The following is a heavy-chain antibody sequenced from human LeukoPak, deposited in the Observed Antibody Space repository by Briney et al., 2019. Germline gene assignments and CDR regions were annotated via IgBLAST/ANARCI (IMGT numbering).Heavy chain of an antibody. V-gene: IGHV4-59*08. Sequence: SETLSLTCTVSGGSISSYYWSWIRQPPGKGLEWIGYIFHSGSTNYNPSLKSRVTISVDTSKNQFSLKLSSVTAADTAVYFCARAGGSSDYWGQGTLVTVSS. CDR1: GGSISSYY. D-gene: IGHD2-15*01. J-gene: IGHJ4*02. CDR2: IFHSGST. CDR3: ARAGGSSDY.